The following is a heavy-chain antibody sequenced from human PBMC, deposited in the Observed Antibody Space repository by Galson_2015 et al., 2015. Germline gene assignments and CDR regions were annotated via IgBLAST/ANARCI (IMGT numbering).Heavy chain of an antibody. J-gene: IGHJ4*02. CDR3: ASQTWTGYFDY. Sequence: SLRLSCAASGFTFSNYWMSWVRQAPGKGLEWVANIKQDGSEKYYVDSVKGRFTISRDNAKNSLYLQMNSLGAEDTAIYYCASQTWTGYFDYWGQGILVTVSS. V-gene: IGHV3-7*03. CDR2: IKQDGSEK. CDR1: GFTFSNYW. D-gene: IGHD3-10*01.